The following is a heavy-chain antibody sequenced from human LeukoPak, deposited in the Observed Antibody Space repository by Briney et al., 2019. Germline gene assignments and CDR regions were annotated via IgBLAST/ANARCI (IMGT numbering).Heavy chain of an antibody. V-gene: IGHV4-31*03. CDR1: GGSISSGGYY. CDR2: IYYSGST. CDR3: ARGFGAGNYYYGWFDP. D-gene: IGHD3-10*01. Sequence: SQTLSLTCTVSGGSISSGGYYWSWIRQHPGKGLEWIGYIYYSGSTYYNPSLKSRVTISVDTSKNQFSLKLSSVTAADTAVYYCARGFGAGNYYYGWFDPWGQGTLVSVSS. J-gene: IGHJ5*02.